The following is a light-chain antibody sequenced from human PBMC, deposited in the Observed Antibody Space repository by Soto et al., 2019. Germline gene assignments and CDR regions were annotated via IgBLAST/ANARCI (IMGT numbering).Light chain of an antibody. J-gene: IGKJ5*01. V-gene: IGKV3-11*01. CDR1: QSVSSY. Sequence: EIVLTQSPATLSLSPGERATLSCRVSQSVSSYLAWYQQKPGQAPRLLIYDASNRATGIPARFSGSGSGTDFTLTISSLQPEDFATYYCQQSYSTPPITFGQGTRLEIK. CDR3: QQSYSTPPIT. CDR2: DAS.